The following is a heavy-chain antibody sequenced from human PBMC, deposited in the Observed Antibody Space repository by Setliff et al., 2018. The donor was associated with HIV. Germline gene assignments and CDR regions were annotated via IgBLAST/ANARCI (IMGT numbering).Heavy chain of an antibody. CDR3: ARESPSSSWFYFDF. Sequence: SETLSLTCGIYGGSFSDYYWSWIRQPPGKGLEWIGEINHSGRTKYSPSLRSRVSISVDTSKNQFSLKLGSVTAADTAVYYCARESPSSSWFYFDFWGQGTLVTVSS. D-gene: IGHD6-13*01. CDR1: GGSFSDYY. CDR2: INHSGRT. J-gene: IGHJ4*02. V-gene: IGHV4-34*01.